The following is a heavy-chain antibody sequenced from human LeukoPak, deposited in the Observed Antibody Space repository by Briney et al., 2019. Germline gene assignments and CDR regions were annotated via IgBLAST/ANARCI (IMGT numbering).Heavy chain of an antibody. Sequence: GGSLRLSCAASGFNFTSYTMHWVRQAPGEGLEWVAATSQYGDNKYYADSVKGRFTISRDNSKNTLYLQMNSLRPEDTAVYFCARKSLWFKYYGYWGQGMLVTVSS. D-gene: IGHD3-10*01. CDR2: TSQYGDNK. CDR1: GFNFTSYT. J-gene: IGHJ4*02. CDR3: ARKSLWFKYYGY. V-gene: IGHV3-30*04.